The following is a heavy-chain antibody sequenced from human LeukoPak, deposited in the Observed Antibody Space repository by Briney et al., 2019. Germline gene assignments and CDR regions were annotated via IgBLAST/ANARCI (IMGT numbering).Heavy chain of an antibody. D-gene: IGHD2-15*01. J-gene: IGHJ4*02. CDR3: AREYCSGGSCYLFDY. V-gene: IGHV1-18*01. CDR2: ISAYNDNT. Sequence: GSAVKVSRKCAGYTFTSYGISLVRQAPGQGLEWMGWISAYNDNTSYAQKLQGRVTMTTDPSTSTAYMELRSLRSDDTAVYYCAREYCSGGSCYLFDYWGQGTLVTVSS. CDR1: GYTFTSYG.